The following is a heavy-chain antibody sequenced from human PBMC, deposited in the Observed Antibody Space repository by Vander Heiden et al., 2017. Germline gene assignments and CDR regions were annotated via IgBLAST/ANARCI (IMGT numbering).Heavy chain of an antibody. CDR1: GFTFDDYA. D-gene: IGHD6-13*01. CDR2: ISWNSGSR. Sequence: EVQLVESGGGLVQPGRSLRLSCAASGFTFDDYAMHWVRQAPGKGLEWVSGISWNSGSRGDADSVKGRFTISRDNAKNSLYLKMKSLRAEDTALYDCAKDIGSPENYWGQGTLVTVSS. CDR3: AKDIGSPENY. V-gene: IGHV3-9*01. J-gene: IGHJ4*02.